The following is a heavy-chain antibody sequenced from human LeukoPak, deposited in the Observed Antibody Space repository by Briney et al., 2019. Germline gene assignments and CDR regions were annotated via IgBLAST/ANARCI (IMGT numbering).Heavy chain of an antibody. D-gene: IGHD2-15*01. CDR2: INPKSGST. Sequence: ASVKVSCKVSGYTLTDYYLHRVRQAPGQGLEWMGWINPKSGSTHYAQKFQGRVIMTRDTSLNTAYLELTSLRSDDTAIYFCGRRVSRGWTDYWGQGTLVTASS. CDR1: GYTLTDYY. CDR3: GRRVSRGWTDY. V-gene: IGHV1-2*02. J-gene: IGHJ4*02.